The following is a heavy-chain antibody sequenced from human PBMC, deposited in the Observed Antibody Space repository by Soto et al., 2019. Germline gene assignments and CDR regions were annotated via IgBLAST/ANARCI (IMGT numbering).Heavy chain of an antibody. CDR2: ISAYNGNT. D-gene: IGHD2-8*01. CDR1: GYTFTSYG. J-gene: IGHJ6*02. V-gene: IGHV1-18*01. Sequence: QVQLVQSGAEGKKPGASVKVSCKASGYTFTSYGISWVRQAPGQGLEWMGWISAYNGNTNYAQKHLGRVTHTTGTSACTTDMELRSLRSDDTAVYYCARGRIYYTNGVCSFDGKHALCQGTTVTVSS. CDR3: ARGRIYYTNGVCSFDGKHA.